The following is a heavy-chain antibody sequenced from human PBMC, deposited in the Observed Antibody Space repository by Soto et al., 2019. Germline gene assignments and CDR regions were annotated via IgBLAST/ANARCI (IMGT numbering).Heavy chain of an antibody. CDR3: ARVGTLIDP. Sequence: SETLSLTCTVSGGSVSSGSYYWSWIRQPPGKGLEWIGYIYYSGSTNYNPSLKSRVTISVDTSKNQFSLKLSSVTAADTAVYYCARVGTLIDPWGQGTLVTVSS. J-gene: IGHJ5*02. V-gene: IGHV4-61*01. CDR2: IYYSGST. D-gene: IGHD1-1*01. CDR1: GGSVSSGSYY.